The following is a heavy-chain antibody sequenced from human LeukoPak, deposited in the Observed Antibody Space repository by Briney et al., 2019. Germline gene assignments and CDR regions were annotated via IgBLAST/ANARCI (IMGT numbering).Heavy chain of an antibody. J-gene: IGHJ4*02. V-gene: IGHV4-39*01. CDR1: GGSISSSSYY. Sequence: SETLSLTCTVSGGSISSSSYYWGWIRQPPGKGLEWIGSIYYSGSTYYNPSLKSRVTISVDTSKNQFSLKLSSVTAADTAVYYCARRVPGELVGATWFDYWGQGTLVTVSS. CDR3: ARRVPGELVGATWFDY. D-gene: IGHD1-26*01. CDR2: IYYSGST.